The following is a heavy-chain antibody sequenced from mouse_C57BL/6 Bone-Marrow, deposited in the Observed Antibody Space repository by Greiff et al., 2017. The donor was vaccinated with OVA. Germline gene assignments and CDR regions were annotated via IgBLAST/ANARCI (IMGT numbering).Heavy chain of an antibody. D-gene: IGHD2-3*01. CDR2: IYPGNGNT. Sequence: VQLQQSGAEVVRPGASVKLSCKASGYTFTDYYINWVKQRPGQGLEWIARIYPGNGNTYYNEKFKGKATLTAEKSSNTAYMQLSSLTSEDSAVYFCSTNDGSSFEYWDQGTTLTVSS. CDR1: GYTFTDYY. CDR3: STNDGSSFEY. J-gene: IGHJ2*01. V-gene: IGHV1-76*01.